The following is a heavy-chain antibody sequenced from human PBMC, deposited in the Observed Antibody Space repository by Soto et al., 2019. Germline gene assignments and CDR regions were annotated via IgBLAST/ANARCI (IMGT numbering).Heavy chain of an antibody. CDR2: IYFSGST. V-gene: IGHV4-59*11. CDR3: ARRWGSSYLDY. D-gene: IGHD6-13*01. J-gene: IGHJ4*02. CDR1: GGSISSHY. Sequence: QVQLQESGPGLVKPSETLSLTCTVSGGSISSHYWSWIRQPPGQGLEWIGYIYFSGSTNYNPSLKRRVTISRDTSSQFSLKLSSVTAADTAIYYCARRWGSSYLDYWGQGTLVTVSS.